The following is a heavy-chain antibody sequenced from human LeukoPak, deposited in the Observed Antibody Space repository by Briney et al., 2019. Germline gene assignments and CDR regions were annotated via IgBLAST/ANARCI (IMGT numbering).Heavy chain of an antibody. V-gene: IGHV4-34*01. Sequence: KPSETLSLTCAVYGGSFSGYYWSWIRQPPGKGLEWIGSISYSGSTYYSPSLKSRVTISVDTSKNQFSLKLSSVTAADTAVYYCARPIMLNIAAAIDYWGQGTLVTVSS. CDR3: ARPIMLNIAAAIDY. CDR2: ISYSGST. J-gene: IGHJ4*02. CDR1: GGSFSGYY. D-gene: IGHD6-13*01.